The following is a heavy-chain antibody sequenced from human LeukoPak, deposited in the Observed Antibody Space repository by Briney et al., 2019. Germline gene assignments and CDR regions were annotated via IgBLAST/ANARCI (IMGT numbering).Heavy chain of an antibody. V-gene: IGHV3-23*01. Sequence: GGSLRLSCAASGFTFSNYAMRWVRQAPGKGLEWVSSINSNGGSTYYADSVKGRFTISRDNSKNTLYLQMNNLRAEDTAVYYCAKGVSNPLYHFDYWGQGTLVTVSS. CDR2: INSNGGST. CDR3: AKGVSNPLYHFDY. J-gene: IGHJ4*02. D-gene: IGHD5/OR15-5a*01. CDR1: GFTFSNYA.